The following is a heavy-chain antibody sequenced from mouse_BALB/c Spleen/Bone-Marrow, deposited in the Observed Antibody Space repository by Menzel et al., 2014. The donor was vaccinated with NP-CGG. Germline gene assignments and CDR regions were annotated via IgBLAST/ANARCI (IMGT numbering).Heavy chain of an antibody. J-gene: IGHJ2*01. Sequence: EVKLVESGAELVKPGASVKLSCTASGFNIKDTYIHWVKQRPEQGLEWIGRIDPANEHTKYDPNFQGKATITADTSSNTAHLQLSSLTSEDTAVYYCASLTGTFDYWGQGSTLTVSS. CDR2: IDPANEHT. V-gene: IGHV14-3*02. CDR3: ASLTGTFDY. CDR1: GFNIKDTY. D-gene: IGHD4-1*01.